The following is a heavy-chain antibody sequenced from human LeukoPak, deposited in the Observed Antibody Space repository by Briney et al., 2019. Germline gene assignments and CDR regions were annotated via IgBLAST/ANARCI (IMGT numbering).Heavy chain of an antibody. CDR2: INPNSGGT. V-gene: IGHV1-2*02. CDR3: ASDIVVVTAPHLSASGAFDI. D-gene: IGHD2-21*02. Sequence: GASVKVSCKASGYTFTTYYMHWVRQAPGQGLEWMGWINPNSGGTNFAQKFQGRVTMTRDTSISTAYMELSRLTSDDTAVYYCASDIVVVTAPHLSASGAFDIWGQGTMVTVSS. CDR1: GYTFTTYY. J-gene: IGHJ3*02.